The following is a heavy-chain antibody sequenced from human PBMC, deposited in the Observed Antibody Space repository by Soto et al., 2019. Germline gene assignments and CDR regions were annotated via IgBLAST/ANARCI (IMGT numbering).Heavy chain of an antibody. CDR3: ARAPHDKFYDILTDPRDYYHGMDV. J-gene: IGHJ6*02. CDR2: ISSSSSYI. CDR1: GFTFSSYS. Sequence: GGSLRLSCAASGFTFSSYSMNWVRQAPGKGLEWVSSISSSSSYIYYADSVKGRFTISRDNAKNSLYLQMNSLRAEDTAVYYCARAPHDKFYDILTDPRDYYHGMDVWGQGTTVTVSS. V-gene: IGHV3-21*01. D-gene: IGHD3-9*01.